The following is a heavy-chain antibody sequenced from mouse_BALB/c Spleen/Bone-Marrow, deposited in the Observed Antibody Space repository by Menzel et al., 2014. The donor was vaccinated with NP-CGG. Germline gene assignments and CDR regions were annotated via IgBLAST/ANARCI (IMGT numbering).Heavy chain of an antibody. CDR3: ARHGDYYGSSLFAY. J-gene: IGHJ3*01. Sequence: EVKLMESGGGLAQPGESLKLSCESNEYEFPSHDMSWVRKTPEKRLELVAAINSDGGSTYYPDTMERRFIISRDNSKKTLYLQMSSLRSEDTAFYYCARHGDYYGSSLFAYWGQGTLVTVSA. V-gene: IGHV5-2*01. CDR2: INSDGGST. D-gene: IGHD1-1*01. CDR1: EYEFPSHD.